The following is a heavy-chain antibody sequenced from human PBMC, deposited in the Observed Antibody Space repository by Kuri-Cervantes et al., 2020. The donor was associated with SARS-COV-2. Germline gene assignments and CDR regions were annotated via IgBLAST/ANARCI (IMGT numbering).Heavy chain of an antibody. D-gene: IGHD3-3*01. Sequence: SETLSLTCTVSGGSIRSGKYYWSWIRQPPGKGLEWIGYISYIGSTYYHPSLKSRVTISSDTSKNQFSLKLTSVTAADTAVYYCARVFWSGPNDAFDIWGQGTMVTVSS. CDR2: ISYIGST. V-gene: IGHV4-30-4*01. J-gene: IGHJ3*02. CDR1: GGSIRSGKYY. CDR3: ARVFWSGPNDAFDI.